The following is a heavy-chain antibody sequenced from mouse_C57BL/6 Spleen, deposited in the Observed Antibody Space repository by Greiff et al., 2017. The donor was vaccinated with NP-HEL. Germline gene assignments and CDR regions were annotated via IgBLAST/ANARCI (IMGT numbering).Heavy chain of an antibody. Sequence: VQLQQSGAELVKPGASVKLSCKASGYTFTSYWMHWVKQRPGQGLEWIGMIHPNSGSTNYNEKFKSKATLTVDKSSSTAYMQLSSLTSEDSAVYYCARSRREYYFDYWGQGTTLTVSS. J-gene: IGHJ2*01. V-gene: IGHV1-64*01. CDR2: IHPNSGST. CDR3: ARSRREYYFDY. CDR1: GYTFTSYW.